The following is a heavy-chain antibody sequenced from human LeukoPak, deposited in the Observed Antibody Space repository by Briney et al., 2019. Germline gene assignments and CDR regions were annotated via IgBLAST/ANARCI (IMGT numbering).Heavy chain of an antibody. CDR1: GYTFTSYG. D-gene: IGHD6-19*01. CDR3: ARDMDEQWLVREGDAFDI. J-gene: IGHJ3*02. V-gene: IGHV1-18*01. Sequence: GSVKVSCKASGYTFTSYGISWVRQAPGQGLEWMGWISAYNGNTNYAQKLQGRVTMTTDTSTSTAYMKLRSLRSDDTAVYYCARDMDEQWLVREGDAFDIWGQGTMVTVSS. CDR2: ISAYNGNT.